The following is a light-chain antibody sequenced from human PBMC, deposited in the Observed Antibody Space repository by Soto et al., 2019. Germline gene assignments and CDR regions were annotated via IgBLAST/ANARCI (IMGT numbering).Light chain of an antibody. J-gene: IGKJ2*01. Sequence: EIVMTQYPATLSVSPGERSTLSGMASQSVGSGLSWYQQKPDQAPRLLIYGASTRATGIPARFSGSGSGTEFTLTISSLQSEDYAVYYCQQYNNWPPYTFGQGTKVEIK. CDR3: QQYNNWPPYT. V-gene: IGKV3-15*01. CDR1: QSVGSG. CDR2: GAS.